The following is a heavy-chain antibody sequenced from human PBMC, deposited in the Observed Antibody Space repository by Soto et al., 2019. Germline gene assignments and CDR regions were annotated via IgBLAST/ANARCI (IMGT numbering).Heavy chain of an antibody. CDR1: GGSFSGYY. Sequence: SETLSLTCAVYGGSFSGYYWSWIRQPPGKRLEWIGEINHSGSTNYNPSLKSRVTISVDTSKNQFSLKLSSVTAADTAVYYCARVFMITFGGVIVIPGANYMDVWGKGTTVTVSS. V-gene: IGHV4-34*01. CDR3: ARVFMITFGGVIVIPGANYMDV. D-gene: IGHD3-16*02. J-gene: IGHJ6*03. CDR2: INHSGST.